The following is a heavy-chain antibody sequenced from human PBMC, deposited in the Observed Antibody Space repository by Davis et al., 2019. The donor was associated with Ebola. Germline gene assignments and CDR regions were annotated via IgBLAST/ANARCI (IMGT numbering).Heavy chain of an antibody. D-gene: IGHD7-27*01. V-gene: IGHV1-18*01. CDR1: GYSFSSYG. CDR3: ARVSWGKQGLVYYFDY. Sequence: AASVKVSCKASGYSFSSYGISWVRQAPGQGLEWMGWISAYNGNTNYAQKLQGRVTMTTDTSTSTAYMELRSLRSDDTAVYYCARVSWGKQGLVYYFDYWGQGTLVTVSS. J-gene: IGHJ4*02. CDR2: ISAYNGNT.